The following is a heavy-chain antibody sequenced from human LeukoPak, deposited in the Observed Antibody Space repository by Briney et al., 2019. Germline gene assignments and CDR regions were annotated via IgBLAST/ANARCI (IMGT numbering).Heavy chain of an antibody. J-gene: IGHJ3*02. V-gene: IGHV1-46*01. CDR2: INPSGGST. CDR3: ARGEPGSQFDI. Sequence: ASVKVSCKASGYTFTSSYMHWVRQARGQGLEWRGIINPSGGSTSYAQKFQGRVTMTRDTSTSTVYMELSSLRSEDTAVDYCARGEPGSQFDIWGQGTMVTVPS. CDR1: GYTFTSSY.